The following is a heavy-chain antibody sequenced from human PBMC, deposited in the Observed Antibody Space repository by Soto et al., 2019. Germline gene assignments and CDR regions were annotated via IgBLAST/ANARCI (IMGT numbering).Heavy chain of an antibody. CDR2: IIPILGIA. J-gene: IGHJ3*02. CDR3: AKRVPYYYDSSGYPHDAFDI. CDR1: GGTFSSYT. D-gene: IGHD3-22*01. V-gene: IGHV1-69*02. Sequence: GASVKVSCKASGGTFSSYTISWVRQAPGQGLEWMGRIIPILGIANYAQKFQGRVTITADKSTSTAYMELSSLRSEDTAVYYCAKRVPYYYDSSGYPHDAFDIWGQGTMVTVSS.